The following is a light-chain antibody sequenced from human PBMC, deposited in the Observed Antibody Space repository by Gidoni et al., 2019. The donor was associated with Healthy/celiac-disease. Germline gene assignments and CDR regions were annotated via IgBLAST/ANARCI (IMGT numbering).Light chain of an antibody. CDR1: SSNTGAGYD. CDR2: GNS. V-gene: IGLV1-40*01. CDR3: QSYDSSLSGYV. Sequence: QSVLTQPPSVSGAPGQRVTISCTGSSSNTGAGYDVHWYQQLPGTAPKLIIYGNSNRPSGVPDRFSGSKSGTSASLAITGLQAEDEADYYCQSYDSSLSGYVFGTGTKVTVL. J-gene: IGLJ1*01.